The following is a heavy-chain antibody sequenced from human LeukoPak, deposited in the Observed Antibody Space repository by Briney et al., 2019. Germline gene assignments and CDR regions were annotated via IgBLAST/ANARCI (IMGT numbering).Heavy chain of an antibody. CDR2: IYSGGST. CDR3: AKDPYYDFWSGYSTWDFDY. V-gene: IGHV3-66*01. J-gene: IGHJ4*02. D-gene: IGHD3-3*01. CDR1: GFTVSSNY. Sequence: GSLRLSCAASGFTVSSNYMSWVRQAPGKGLEWVSVIYSGGSTYYADSVKGRFTIPRDNSKNTLYLQMNSLRAEDTAVYYCAKDPYYDFWSGYSTWDFDYWGQGTLVTVSS.